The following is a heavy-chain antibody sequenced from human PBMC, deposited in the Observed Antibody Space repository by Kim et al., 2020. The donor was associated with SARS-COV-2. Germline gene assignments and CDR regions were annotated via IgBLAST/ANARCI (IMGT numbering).Heavy chain of an antibody. D-gene: IGHD3-3*01. V-gene: IGHV3-13*01. Sequence: GSVKGRFTISRENAKNSLYLQMNSLRAGDTAVYYCARGIFGVGTTRPYDYWGQGTLVTVSS. J-gene: IGHJ4*02. CDR3: ARGIFGVGTTRPYDY.